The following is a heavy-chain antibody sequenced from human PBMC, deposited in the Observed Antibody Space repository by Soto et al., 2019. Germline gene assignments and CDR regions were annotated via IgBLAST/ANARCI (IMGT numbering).Heavy chain of an antibody. V-gene: IGHV3-30-3*01. CDR3: ARGVGTTYAFDI. J-gene: IGHJ3*02. CDR2: ISYDGSNK. CDR1: GFTFSSYA. Sequence: GGSLRLSCAASGFTFSSYAMHWVRQAPGKGLEWVAVISYDGSNKYYADSVKGRFTISRDNSKNTLYLQMNSLRAEDTAVYYCARGVGTTYAFDIWGQGXMVTV. D-gene: IGHD1-26*01.